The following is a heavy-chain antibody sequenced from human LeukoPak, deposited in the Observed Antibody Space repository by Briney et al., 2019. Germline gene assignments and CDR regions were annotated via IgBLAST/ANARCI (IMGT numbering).Heavy chain of an antibody. D-gene: IGHD5-24*01. Sequence: GGSLRLSCAASGFTFSDYGMHWIRQAPGKGLEWVASIWYDTSNRYYADSVKGRFTISRDNAENMLYLEMDSLRAEDTAVYYCGRDRPVSEGYMLEYYFDYWGQGTLVTVSS. CDR1: GFTFSDYG. CDR3: GRDRPVSEGYMLEYYFDY. CDR2: IWYDTSNR. J-gene: IGHJ4*02. V-gene: IGHV3-33*01.